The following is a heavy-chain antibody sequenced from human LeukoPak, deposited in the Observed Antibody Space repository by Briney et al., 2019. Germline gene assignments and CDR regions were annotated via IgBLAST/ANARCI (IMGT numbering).Heavy chain of an antibody. CDR3: AKEDFFKPLP. V-gene: IGHV3-11*05. D-gene: IGHD1-14*01. CDR2: IGYSSDHL. J-gene: IGHJ5*02. Sequence: PGGSLRLSCAASGFPFCAYYMTWIRQAPGKGLEWASSIGFSSIGYSSDHLKYADSVKGRFTISRDNAKNSLFLQMDSLRAEDTAVYFCAKEDFFKPLPWGQGTLVTVSS. CDR1: GFPFCAYY.